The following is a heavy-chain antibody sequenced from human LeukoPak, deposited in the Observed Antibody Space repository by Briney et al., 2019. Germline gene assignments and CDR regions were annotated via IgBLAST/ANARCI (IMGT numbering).Heavy chain of an antibody. V-gene: IGHV1-69*02. CDR1: GGTFSSYT. CDR3: ARRSSALDAFDI. D-gene: IGHD6-25*01. CDR2: IIPILGMA. Sequence: ASVKVSCKASGGTFSSYTISWVRQAPGQGLEWMERIIPILGMANYTQKFQGRVSITADKSTSTAYMELSSLRSEDTAVYYCARRSSALDAFDIWGQGTMVTVSS. J-gene: IGHJ3*02.